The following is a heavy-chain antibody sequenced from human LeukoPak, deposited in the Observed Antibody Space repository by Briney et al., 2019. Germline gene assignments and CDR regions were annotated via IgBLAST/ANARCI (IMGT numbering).Heavy chain of an antibody. D-gene: IGHD3-3*01. Sequence: PGGSLRLSCAASGFTFSRYAVHWVRQAPGKGLEWVAVMSSDGSKKYYADSVKGRFTISRDNSNNTQYLQMNSLGAEDTAVYYCARVLPNRPFTMFGVIQPGRGMDVWGQGTTVTVSS. CDR2: MSSDGSKK. V-gene: IGHV3-30-3*01. CDR3: ARVLPNRPFTMFGVIQPGRGMDV. CDR1: GFTFSRYA. J-gene: IGHJ6*02.